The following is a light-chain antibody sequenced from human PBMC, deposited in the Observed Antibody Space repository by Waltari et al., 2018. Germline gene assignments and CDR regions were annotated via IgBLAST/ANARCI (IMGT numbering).Light chain of an antibody. Sequence: QSALTQPASVSGSPGQSITISCTGTRSDVGGYNAVSWYQQHPGKAPKLMIYDVVSRPSGVPNRFSGSKSGNTASLVISGLQADDEADYYCSSYTSSISYVFGTG. V-gene: IGLV2-14*03. CDR3: SSYTSSISYV. CDR2: DVV. J-gene: IGLJ1*01. CDR1: RSDVGGYNA.